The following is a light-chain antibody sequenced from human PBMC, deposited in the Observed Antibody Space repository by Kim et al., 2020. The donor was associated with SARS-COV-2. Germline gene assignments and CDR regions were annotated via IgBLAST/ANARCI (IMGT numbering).Light chain of an antibody. J-gene: IGKJ5*01. CDR2: TAS. CDR3: EQYFSYPVT. CDR1: QDIRIY. V-gene: IGKV1-16*02. Sequence: SASVGDTVSITCRASQDIRIYLAWFQQKPGKAPKSLIYTASNLQDGVPSKFSGSGSGTQFTLTISSLQPEDLATYYCEQYFSYPVTFGQGTRLE.